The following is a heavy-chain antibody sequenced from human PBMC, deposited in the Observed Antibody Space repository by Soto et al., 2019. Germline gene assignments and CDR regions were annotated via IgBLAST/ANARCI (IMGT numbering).Heavy chain of an antibody. Sequence: ASVKVSCKASGNTFTSYGISWVRQAPGQGLEWMGWISAYNGNTNYAQKLQGRVTMTTDTSTSTAYMELRSLRSDDTAVYYCARDHWGDRNYYGMDVWGQGTTVTVSS. CDR1: GNTFTSYG. V-gene: IGHV1-18*01. CDR3: ARDHWGDRNYYGMDV. CDR2: ISAYNGNT. J-gene: IGHJ6*02. D-gene: IGHD3-10*01.